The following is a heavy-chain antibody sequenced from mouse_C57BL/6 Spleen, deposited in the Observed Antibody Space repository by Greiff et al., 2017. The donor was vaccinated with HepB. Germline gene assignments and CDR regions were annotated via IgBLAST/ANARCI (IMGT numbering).Heavy chain of an antibody. CDR1: GYTFTSYW. D-gene: IGHD1-1*01. CDR3: ARDYGSSWYYVDY. J-gene: IGHJ2*01. V-gene: IGHV1-52*01. CDR2: IDPSDSET. Sequence: QVQLQQPGAELVRPGSSVKLSCKASGYTFTSYWMHWVKQRPIQGLEWIGNIDPSDSETHYNQKFKDKATLTVDKSSSTAYMQLSSLTSEDSAVYYCARDYGSSWYYVDYWGQGTTLTVSS.